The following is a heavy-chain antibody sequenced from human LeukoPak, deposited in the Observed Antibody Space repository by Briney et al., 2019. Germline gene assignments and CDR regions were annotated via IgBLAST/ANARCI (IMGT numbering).Heavy chain of an antibody. J-gene: IGHJ3*02. V-gene: IGHV4-31*03. CDR1: GGSISSGGYY. D-gene: IGHD3-22*01. CDR2: IYYSGST. Sequence: SQTLSLTCTVSGGSISSGGYYWSWIRQHPGKGLEWIGYIYYSGSTYYNPSLKSRVTISVDTSKNQFSLKLSSVTAADTAVYYCARDLASITMIDGAFGIWGQGTMVAVSS. CDR3: ARDLASITMIDGAFGI.